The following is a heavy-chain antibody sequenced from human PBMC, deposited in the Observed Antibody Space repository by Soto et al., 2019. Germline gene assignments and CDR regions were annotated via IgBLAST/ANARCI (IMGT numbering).Heavy chain of an antibody. V-gene: IGHV3-23*01. CDR2: ISGSGGST. D-gene: IGHD3-22*01. J-gene: IGHJ4*02. Sequence: EVQLLESGGGLVQPGGSLRLSCAASGFTFSSYAMSWVRQAPGKGLEWVSAISGSGGSTYYADSVKGRFTISRDNSKNTLYLQINSLRAEDTAVYYCAKFRGDSSGYFYFDYWGQGTLVTVSS. CDR3: AKFRGDSSGYFYFDY. CDR1: GFTFSSYA.